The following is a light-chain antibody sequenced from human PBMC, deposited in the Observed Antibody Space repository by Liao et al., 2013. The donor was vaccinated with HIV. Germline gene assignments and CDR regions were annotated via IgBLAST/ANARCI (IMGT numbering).Light chain of an antibody. CDR3: QVWDRDSDPQVI. CDR2: YDS. CDR1: NIGSKS. Sequence: SYELTQPPSVSVAPGKTASIACGGNNIGSKSVHWYQQKPGQAPVLVIYYDSDRPSGIPERFSGSNSGNTATLTISGVEAGDEADYYCQVWDRDSDPQVIFGGGTKLTAL. V-gene: IGLV3-21*01. J-gene: IGLJ2*01.